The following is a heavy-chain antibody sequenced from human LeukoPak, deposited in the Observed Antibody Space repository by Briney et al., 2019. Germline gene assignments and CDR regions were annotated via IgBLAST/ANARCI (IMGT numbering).Heavy chain of an antibody. Sequence: SETLSLTCAVYGGSLSGYYWSWIGQPLGKGLEWIGEINHSGSTNYNPSLKSRVTISVDTSKNQFSLKLSSVTAADTAVYYCARIAYYDILPGYSIDAFDTWGQGTMVTVSS. CDR3: ARIAYYDILPGYSIDAFDT. J-gene: IGHJ3*02. V-gene: IGHV4-34*01. D-gene: IGHD3-9*01. CDR1: GGSLSGYY. CDR2: INHSGST.